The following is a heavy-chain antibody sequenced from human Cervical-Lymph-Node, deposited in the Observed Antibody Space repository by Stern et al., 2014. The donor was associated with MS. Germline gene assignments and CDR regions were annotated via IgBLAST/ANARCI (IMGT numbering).Heavy chain of an antibody. Sequence: QVQLQESGPGLVKPSQTLSLTCTVSGGSISSGSYYWSWIRQPAGKGLEWIGRIYTSGSTNYNPSLKSRVTISVDTSKNQFPLKLSFVTAADTAVYYCARDLSGEGWFDPWGQGTLVTVSS. CDR2: IYTSGST. CDR1: GGSISSGSYY. CDR3: ARDLSGEGWFDP. V-gene: IGHV4-61*02. J-gene: IGHJ5*02. D-gene: IGHD1-26*01.